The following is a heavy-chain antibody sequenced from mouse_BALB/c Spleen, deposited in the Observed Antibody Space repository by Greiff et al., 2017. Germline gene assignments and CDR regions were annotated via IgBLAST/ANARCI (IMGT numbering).Heavy chain of an antibody. CDR1: GFTFSSFG. D-gene: IGHD2-4*01. J-gene: IGHJ3*01. V-gene: IGHV5-17*02. Sequence: EVKVVESGGGLVQPGGSRKLSCAASGFTFSSFGMHWVRQAPEKGLEWVAYISSGSSTIYYADTVKGRFTISRDNPKNTLFLQMTSLRSEDTAMYYCARPRDYAWFAYWGQGTLVTVSA. CDR3: ARPRDYAWFAY. CDR2: ISSGSSTI.